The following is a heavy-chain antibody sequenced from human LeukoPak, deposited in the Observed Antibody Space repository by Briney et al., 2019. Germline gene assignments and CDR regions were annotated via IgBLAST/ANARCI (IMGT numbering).Heavy chain of an antibody. CDR2: IYYSGST. CDR3: ARGVSFVYYYYYGMDV. Sequence: NSSETLSLTCTVSGGSISSSSYYWGWIRQPPGKGLEWIGSIYYSGSTYYNPSLKSRVTISVDTSKNQFSLKLSSVTAADTAVYYCARGVSFVYYYYYGMDVWGQGTTVTVSS. CDR1: GGSISSSSYY. V-gene: IGHV4-39*07. J-gene: IGHJ6*02. D-gene: IGHD2-15*01.